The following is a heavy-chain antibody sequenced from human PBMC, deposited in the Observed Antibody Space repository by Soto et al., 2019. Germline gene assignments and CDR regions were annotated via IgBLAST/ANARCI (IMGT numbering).Heavy chain of an antibody. J-gene: IGHJ4*02. D-gene: IGHD3-3*01. V-gene: IGHV3-72*01. CDR2: IKNSANSYTT. CDR3: AQDLALGFWSGNYYFDH. Sequence: GGSLGLACAAYGFSCSDHYMDWVRQGPGKGLEWVGRIKNSANSYTTEYAASVKGRFTISRDNSNNTLYLEMNSLRPEDTAVYYCAQDLALGFWSGNYYFDHWGQGTLVTVSS. CDR1: GFSCSDHY.